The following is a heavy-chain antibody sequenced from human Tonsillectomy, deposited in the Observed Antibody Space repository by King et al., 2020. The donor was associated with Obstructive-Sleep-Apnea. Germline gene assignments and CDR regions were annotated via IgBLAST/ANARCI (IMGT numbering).Heavy chain of an antibody. CDR1: GFTFSSYA. V-gene: IGHV3-30*04. D-gene: IGHD3-3*01. CDR2: ISYDGSNK. Sequence: EQLVQSGGGVVQPGRSLRLSCAASGFTFSSYAMHWVRQAPGKGLEWVAVISYDGSNKYYADSVKGRFTISRDNSKNTLYLQMNSLRAEDTAVYYCARDSLNTTYYDFWSGYYLRSGNWFDPWGQGTLVTVSS. J-gene: IGHJ5*02. CDR3: ARDSLNTTYYDFWSGYYLRSGNWFDP.